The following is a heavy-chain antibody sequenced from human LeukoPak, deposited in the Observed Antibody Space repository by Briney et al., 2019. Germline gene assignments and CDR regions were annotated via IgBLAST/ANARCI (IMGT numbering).Heavy chain of an antibody. Sequence: PGGSLRLSCAASGFTFSTFWMTWVRQAPGKGLEWVANIGQDGAEKYYVDSVKGRFTISRDNAKNSLYLQMNSLRAEDTAVYYCAKVPIPYSSGWYLNYWGQGTLVTVSS. CDR1: GFTFSTFW. J-gene: IGHJ4*02. D-gene: IGHD6-19*01. CDR2: IGQDGAEK. CDR3: AKVPIPYSSGWYLNY. V-gene: IGHV3-7*01.